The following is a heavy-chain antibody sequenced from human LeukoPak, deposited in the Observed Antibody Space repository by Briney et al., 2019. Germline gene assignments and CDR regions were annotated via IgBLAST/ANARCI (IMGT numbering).Heavy chain of an antibody. D-gene: IGHD3-10*01. CDR3: ARGLSGMVRPGSVWFDP. V-gene: IGHV4-34*01. J-gene: IGHJ5*02. Sequence: SETLSLTCAVYGGSFSGYYWSWIRQPPGKGLEWIGEINHSGSTNYNPSLKSRVTISVDTSKNQFSLKLSSVTAADTAVYYCARGLSGMVRPGSVWFDPWGQGTLVTVSS. CDR1: GGSFSGYY. CDR2: INHSGST.